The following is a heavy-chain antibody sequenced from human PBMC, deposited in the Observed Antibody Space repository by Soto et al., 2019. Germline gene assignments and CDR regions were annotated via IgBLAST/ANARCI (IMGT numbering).Heavy chain of an antibody. CDR3: ARDAHIVVVTATRMDV. CDR1: GFTFSDYY. V-gene: IGHV3-11*06. D-gene: IGHD2-21*02. Sequence: GGSLRLSCAASGFTFSDYYMSWIRQAPGKGLEWVSYISSSSSYTNYADSVKGRFTISRDNAKNSLYLQMNSLRAEDTAVYYCARDAHIVVVTATRMDVWGQGTTVTGSS. CDR2: ISSSSSYT. J-gene: IGHJ6*02.